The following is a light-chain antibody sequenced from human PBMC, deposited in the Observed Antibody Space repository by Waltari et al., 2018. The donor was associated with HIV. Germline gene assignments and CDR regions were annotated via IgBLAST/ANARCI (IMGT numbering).Light chain of an antibody. Sequence: QSALTQPASVSGSPGQSITISCIGSSNDVGDYNHVAWYQQHPDKAPKPLIYDVTNRPPGVSNRFSCSKSGNTAPLAISGLQAEDEADYFCTAYKYSTRSYVFGTGTKVTVL. V-gene: IGLV2-14*03. J-gene: IGLJ1*01. CDR3: TAYKYSTRSYV. CDR1: SNDVGDYNH. CDR2: DVT.